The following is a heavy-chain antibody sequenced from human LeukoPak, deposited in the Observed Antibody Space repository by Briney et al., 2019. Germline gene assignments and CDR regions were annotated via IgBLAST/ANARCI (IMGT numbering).Heavy chain of an antibody. V-gene: IGHV3-66*01. CDR2: IYSGGST. J-gene: IGHJ4*02. D-gene: IGHD2-21*01. CDR3: ARFFPVIAFHY. Sequence: GGSLRLSCAASGFTVSSYYMSWVRQAPGKGLEWVSVIYSGGSTYYADSVKGRFTISRDNSKNTLYLQMNSLRAEDTAVYYCARFFPVIAFHYWGQGTLVTVSS. CDR1: GFTVSSYY.